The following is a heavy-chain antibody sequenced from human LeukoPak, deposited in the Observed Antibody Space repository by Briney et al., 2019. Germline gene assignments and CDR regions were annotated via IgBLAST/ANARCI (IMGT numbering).Heavy chain of an antibody. V-gene: IGHV4-59*12. Sequence: SETLSLTCTVSGGSISSYYWSWIRQPPGKGLEWIGYIYYSGSTNYNPSLKSRVTMSVDTSKNQFSLKLSSVTAADTAVYYCARVMGIVPARYYFDYWGQGTLVTVSS. CDR1: GGSISSYY. J-gene: IGHJ4*02. CDR3: ARVMGIVPARYYFDY. CDR2: IYYSGST. D-gene: IGHD2-2*01.